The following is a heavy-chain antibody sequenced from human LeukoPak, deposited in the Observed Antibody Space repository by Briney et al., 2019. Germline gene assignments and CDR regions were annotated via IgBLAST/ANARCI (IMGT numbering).Heavy chain of an antibody. CDR1: GGSMTNYY. CDR2: IYYDGTT. D-gene: IGHD6-13*01. Sequence: PSETLSLTCTVSGGSMTNYYWSWIRQPPGQGLEWIGYIYYDGTTYSNPSLKSRDSISVDTSKNQFSLRLSSVTASDTAVYYCARHDPPRSSLDYWGQGTLVTVSS. J-gene: IGHJ4*02. V-gene: IGHV4-59*01. CDR3: ARHDPPRSSLDY.